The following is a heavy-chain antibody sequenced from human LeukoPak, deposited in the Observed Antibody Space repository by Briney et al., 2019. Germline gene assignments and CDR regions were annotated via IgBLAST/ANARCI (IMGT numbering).Heavy chain of an antibody. CDR2: IGSSGTTI. V-gene: IGHV3-11*04. D-gene: IGHD2-15*01. CDR1: GFTFSDHY. CDR3: ARADSTDSFDV. J-gene: IGHJ3*01. Sequence: GGSLRLSCAASGFTFSDHYMTWVRQAPGKGLEWVSYIGSSGTTIYYGESVKGRFTISRDNTKNLLYLEMSSLRADDSAIYYCARADSTDSFDVWGQGTMVTVSS.